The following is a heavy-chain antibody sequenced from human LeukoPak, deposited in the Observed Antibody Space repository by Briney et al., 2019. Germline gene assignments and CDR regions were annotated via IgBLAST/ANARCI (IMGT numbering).Heavy chain of an antibody. D-gene: IGHD3-16*01. Sequence: PSETLSLTCTVSGGSISSSGYYWGWIRQPPGKGLEWIGSMYYSGSTNYNPSLKSRVTISVDTSKNQFSLKLSSVTAADTAVYYCARVFSAAGGEDYWGQGTLVTVSS. J-gene: IGHJ4*02. V-gene: IGHV4-39*07. CDR3: ARVFSAAGGEDY. CDR2: MYYSGST. CDR1: GGSISSSGYY.